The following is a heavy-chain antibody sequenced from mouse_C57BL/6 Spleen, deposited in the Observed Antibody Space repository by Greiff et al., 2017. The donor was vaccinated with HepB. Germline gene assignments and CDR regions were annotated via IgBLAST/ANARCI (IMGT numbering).Heavy chain of an antibody. D-gene: IGHD2-14*01. CDR2: IYPGDGDT. J-gene: IGHJ2*01. Sequence: QVHVKQSGAELVKPGASVKISCKASGYAFSSYWMNWVKQRPGKGLEWIGQIYPGDGDTNYNGKFKGKATLTADKSSSTAYMQLSSLTSEDSAVYFCARGDSTTSFDYWGQGTTLTVSS. V-gene: IGHV1-80*01. CDR1: GYAFSSYW. CDR3: ARGDSTTSFDY.